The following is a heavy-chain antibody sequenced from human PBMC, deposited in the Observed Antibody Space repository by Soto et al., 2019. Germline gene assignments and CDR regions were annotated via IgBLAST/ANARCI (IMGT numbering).Heavy chain of an antibody. J-gene: IGHJ4*02. CDR2: INPNSGNI. CDR1: GNTFTSYD. CDR3: ARGRASGSYYLLDY. Sequence: ASVKVSGEASGNTFTSYDINWVRQATGHGLEWMGWINPNSGNIGYAQKFQCRVTMTRDTAIRTAYMEVSRLRADDTAVYYCARGRASGSYYLLDYWGQGTLVTVSS. V-gene: IGHV1-8*01. D-gene: IGHD3-10*01.